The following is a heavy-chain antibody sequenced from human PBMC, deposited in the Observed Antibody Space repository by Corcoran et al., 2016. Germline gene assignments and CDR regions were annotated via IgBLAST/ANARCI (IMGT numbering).Heavy chain of an antibody. CDR2: INHSGST. CDR3: ARDGWQWLVGGKNWFDP. D-gene: IGHD6-19*01. CDR1: GGSFSGYY. Sequence: QVQLQQWGAGLLKPSETLSLTCAVYGGSFSGYYWSWIRQPPGKGLEWIGEINHSGSTNYNPSLKSRVTISVDTSKNQFSLKLRSVTAADTAGYYCARDGWQWLVGGKNWFDPWGQGTLVTVSS. J-gene: IGHJ5*02. V-gene: IGHV4-34*01.